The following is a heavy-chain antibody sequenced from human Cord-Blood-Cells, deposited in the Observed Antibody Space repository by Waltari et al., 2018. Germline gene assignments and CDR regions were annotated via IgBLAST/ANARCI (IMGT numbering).Heavy chain of an antibody. D-gene: IGHD6-13*01. V-gene: IGHV3-43*01. CDR2: ISWDGGST. J-gene: IGHJ4*02. Sequence: EVQLVESGGVVVQPGGSLRLSCAASGFTFDDYTMHWVRQAPGKGLEWVSLISWDGGSTYYADSVNGRFTISRDHSKNSLYLQMNSLRTEDTALYYCAKDRYSSSWYYFDYWGQGTLVTVSS. CDR3: AKDRYSSSWYYFDY. CDR1: GFTFDDYT.